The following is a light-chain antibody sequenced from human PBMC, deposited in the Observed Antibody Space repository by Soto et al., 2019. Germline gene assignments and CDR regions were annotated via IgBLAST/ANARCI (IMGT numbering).Light chain of an antibody. CDR3: CSFAGGHTWV. Sequence: QSVLTQPASVSGSPGQSITISCTGTSSDVGSYNLVSWYQQHPGKAPKLMIYEGSKRPSGVSNRFSGSKSGNTASLTISGLLAEDEADYSCCSFAGGHTWVFGGGTKVTVL. J-gene: IGLJ3*02. CDR2: EGS. CDR1: SSDVGSYNL. V-gene: IGLV2-23*01.